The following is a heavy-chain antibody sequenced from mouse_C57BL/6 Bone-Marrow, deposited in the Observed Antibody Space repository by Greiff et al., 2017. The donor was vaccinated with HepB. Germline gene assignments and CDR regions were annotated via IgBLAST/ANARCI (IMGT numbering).Heavy chain of an antibody. Sequence: QVQLQQPGAELVRPGSSVKLSCKASGYTFTSYWMHWVKQRPIQGLEWIGNIDPSDSETHYNQKFKDKATLTVDKSSSTAYMQLSSPTSEDSAVYYCARDYYGSSPFAYWGQGTLVTVSA. CDR2: IDPSDSET. CDR1: GYTFTSYW. CDR3: ARDYYGSSPFAY. V-gene: IGHV1-52*01. D-gene: IGHD1-1*01. J-gene: IGHJ3*01.